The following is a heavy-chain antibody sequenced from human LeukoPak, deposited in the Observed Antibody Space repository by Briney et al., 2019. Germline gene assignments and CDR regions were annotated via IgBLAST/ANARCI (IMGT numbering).Heavy chain of an antibody. J-gene: IGHJ6*03. D-gene: IGHD3-3*01. V-gene: IGHV4-34*01. Sequence: PSETLSLTCTVYGGSFSGYYWSWIRQPPGKGLEWIGEINQSGSTNYNPSLKSRVTISVDTSKNQFSLNLSSVTAADTAVYYCAVVEGKPTSYYTMAVWGKGTTVTVSS. CDR3: AVVEGKPTSYYTMAV. CDR1: GGSFSGYY. CDR2: INQSGST.